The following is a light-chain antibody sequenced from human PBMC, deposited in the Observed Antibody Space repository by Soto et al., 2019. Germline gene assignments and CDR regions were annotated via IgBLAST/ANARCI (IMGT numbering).Light chain of an antibody. Sequence: QSVLTQPPSASGSPGQSVTISCTGTSSDVGDYKFVSWYQQHPGKAPKLLMYEVNRRPSGVPDRFSGSKSGNTASLTVSGLQAEDEAEYYCGSYAGNNNVVFGGGTKLTVL. V-gene: IGLV2-8*01. CDR2: EVN. CDR1: SSDVGDYKF. CDR3: GSYAGNNNVV. J-gene: IGLJ2*01.